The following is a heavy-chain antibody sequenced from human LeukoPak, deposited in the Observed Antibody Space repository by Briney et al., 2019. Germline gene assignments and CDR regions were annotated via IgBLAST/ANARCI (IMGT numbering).Heavy chain of an antibody. CDR3: ARDFGTMLLDY. D-gene: IGHD2-8*01. CDR1: GFTFSTYN. V-gene: IGHV3-21*01. J-gene: IGHJ4*02. CDR2: ISSSSSYI. Sequence: TGGSLRLSCVASGFTFSTYNMNWVRQAPGEGLEWVSSISSSSSYINYADSVKGRFTISRDNAKNSLYLQMNSLRAEDTAVYYCARDFGTMLLDYWGQGTLVTVSS.